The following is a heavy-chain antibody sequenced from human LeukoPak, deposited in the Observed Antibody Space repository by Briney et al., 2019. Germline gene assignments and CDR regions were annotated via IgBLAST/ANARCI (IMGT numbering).Heavy chain of an antibody. CDR2: INPSGGST. CDR1: GYTFTSYD. CDR3: ARQRDSSWHVKYNWFDP. D-gene: IGHD6-13*01. J-gene: IGHJ5*02. Sequence: ASVKVSCKASGYTFTSYDMHWVRQAPGQGLEWMGLINPSGGSTSYAQKFQGRVTMTRSMSTSTAYMELSSLRSEDTAVYYCARQRDSSWHVKYNWFDPWGQGTLVTVSS. V-gene: IGHV1-46*01.